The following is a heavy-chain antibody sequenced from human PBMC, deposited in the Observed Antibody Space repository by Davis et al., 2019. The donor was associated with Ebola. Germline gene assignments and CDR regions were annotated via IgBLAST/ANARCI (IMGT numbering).Heavy chain of an antibody. CDR2: IKQDGSEK. CDR3: ASHSSSWYSDAFDI. D-gene: IGHD6-13*01. Sequence: GESLKISCAASGFTFSSYWMSWVRQAPGKGLEWVANIKQDGSEKYYVDSVKGRFTISRDNAKNSLYLQMNSLRAEDTAVYYCASHSSSWYSDAFDIWGQGTMVTVSS. CDR1: GFTFSSYW. V-gene: IGHV3-7*01. J-gene: IGHJ3*02.